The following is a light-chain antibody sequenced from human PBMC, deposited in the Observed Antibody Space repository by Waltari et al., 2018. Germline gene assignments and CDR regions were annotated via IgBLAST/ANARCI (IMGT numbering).Light chain of an antibody. J-gene: IGLJ3*02. V-gene: IGLV1-51*01. CDR2: DNN. CDR3: ATWDSRLSVVV. CDR1: SPNTGNND. Sequence: QSVLTQPPSVSAAPGQRVTISCSGGSPNTGNNDVSWYQQFPGTAPKLLITDNNKRPFGIPDRFSGSKSGTSATLGITGLQTGDEADYYCATWDSRLSVVVFGGGTKVTVL.